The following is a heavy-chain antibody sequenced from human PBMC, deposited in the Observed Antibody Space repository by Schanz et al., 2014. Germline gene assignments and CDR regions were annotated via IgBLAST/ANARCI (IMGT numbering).Heavy chain of an antibody. CDR1: GFIFSNSW. CDR3: ARGPLGTSP. CDR2: IKQDGSEK. J-gene: IGHJ5*02. D-gene: IGHD5-12*01. V-gene: IGHV3-7*03. Sequence: EVQLVESGGGLVQPGGSLRLSCAASGFIFSNSWMSWVRQAPGKGLEWVANIKQDGSEKYYVDSVKGRFTISRDNAKNSLYLQMNSLTAEDTAVYYCARGPLGTSPWGQGTLVTVPS.